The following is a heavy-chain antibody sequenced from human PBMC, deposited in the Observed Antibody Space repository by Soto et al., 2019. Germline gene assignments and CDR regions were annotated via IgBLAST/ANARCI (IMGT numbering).Heavy chain of an antibody. Sequence: XSGKLSCEGSGYTFTSYGIIWVRQAPGQGLEWMGWISTFHGNTNYAQKFQGSVTMTTDTSTSTAYMELRSLTSDDTAIYYCARDTYDTTGYPLDSWGEGTLVTV. J-gene: IGHJ4*02. CDR1: GYTFTSYG. CDR3: ARDTYDTTGYPLDS. CDR2: ISTFHGNT. D-gene: IGHD3-22*01. V-gene: IGHV1-18*04.